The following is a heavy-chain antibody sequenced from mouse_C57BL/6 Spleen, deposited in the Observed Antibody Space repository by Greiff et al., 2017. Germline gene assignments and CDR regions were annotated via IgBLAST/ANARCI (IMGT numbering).Heavy chain of an antibody. CDR2: ISDGGSYT. J-gene: IGHJ2*01. CDR1: GFTFSSYA. V-gene: IGHV5-4*01. Sequence: EVHLVESGGGLVKPGGSLKLSCAASGFTFSSYAMSWVRQTPEKRLEWVATISDGGSYTYYPDNVKGRFTISRDNAKNNLYLQMSHLKSEDTAMYYCARDRGTTVAYYFDYWGQGTTLTVSS. CDR3: ARDRGTTVAYYFDY. D-gene: IGHD1-1*01.